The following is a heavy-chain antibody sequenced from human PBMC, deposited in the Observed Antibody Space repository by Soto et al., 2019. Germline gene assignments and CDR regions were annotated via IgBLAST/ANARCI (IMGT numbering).Heavy chain of an antibody. J-gene: IGHJ5*02. D-gene: IGHD6-19*01. CDR1: GFTFSSYA. CDR2: ISGSGETT. V-gene: IGHV3-23*01. Sequence: EVQLLESGGGLAQPEGSLRLSCAASGFTFSSYAMSWVRQAAGKGLEGVSGISGSGETTYYADSVKGRFTISRDNSKNTLYLQMNNLRVDDTAVYYCAKEPTAVAGTRWFDPWGQGTLVTVSS. CDR3: AKEPTAVAGTRWFDP.